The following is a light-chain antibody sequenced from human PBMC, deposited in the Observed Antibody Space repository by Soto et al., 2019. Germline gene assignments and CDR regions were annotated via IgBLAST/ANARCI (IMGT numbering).Light chain of an antibody. V-gene: IGLV2-14*03. CDR2: DVN. J-gene: IGLJ2*01. Sequence: QSVLTQPASVSGSPGQSITISCTGTSSDIGAYNYVSWYQQHPGKAPKLMIYDVNIRPSGVSNRFSGSKSGNTASLTISGLQAEDEADYYCTSGTTSTTMIFGGGTKLTVL. CDR3: TSGTTSTTMI. CDR1: SSDIGAYNY.